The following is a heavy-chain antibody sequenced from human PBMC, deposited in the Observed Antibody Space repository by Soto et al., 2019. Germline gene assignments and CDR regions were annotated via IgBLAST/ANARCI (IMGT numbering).Heavy chain of an antibody. Sequence: SETLSLTCAVYGGSFSGYYWSWIRQPPGKGLEWIGEINHSGSTNYNPSLKSRVTISVDTSKNQFSLKLSSVTAADTAVYYCARGSDSSGFNYFDYWGQGTLVTVS. CDR3: ARGSDSSGFNYFDY. D-gene: IGHD6-19*01. V-gene: IGHV4-34*01. J-gene: IGHJ4*02. CDR1: GGSFSGYY. CDR2: INHSGST.